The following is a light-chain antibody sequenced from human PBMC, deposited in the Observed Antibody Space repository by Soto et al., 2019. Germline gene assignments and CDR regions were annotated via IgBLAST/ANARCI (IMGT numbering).Light chain of an antibody. Sequence: QSVLTQPPSVSGAPGQRVTISCTGSGSNIGSNYNVQWYQLLPGTAPRLLIFANIYRPSGVPDRFSASRSDSAASLAIADLHTEDEDEYYCRSSDRSLLMIIFGGGTKLTVL. CDR2: ANI. J-gene: IGLJ2*01. CDR1: GSNIGSNYN. CDR3: RSSDRSLLMII. V-gene: IGLV1-40*01.